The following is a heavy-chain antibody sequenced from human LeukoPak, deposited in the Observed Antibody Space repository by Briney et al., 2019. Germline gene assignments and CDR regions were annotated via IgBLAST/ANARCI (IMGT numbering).Heavy chain of an antibody. CDR1: GFTFSTYA. Sequence: PGGSLRLSCAASGFTFSTYAMTWVRQAPGKGLEWVSSISASGDDTYYADSVKGRITISRDNSNNTLYLEFNSLRVEDTAVYYCAKDLDNIAMVIPALYFDYWGQGTLVTVSS. CDR3: AKDLDNIAMVIPALYFDY. D-gene: IGHD2-21*01. V-gene: IGHV3-23*01. J-gene: IGHJ4*02. CDR2: ISASGDDT.